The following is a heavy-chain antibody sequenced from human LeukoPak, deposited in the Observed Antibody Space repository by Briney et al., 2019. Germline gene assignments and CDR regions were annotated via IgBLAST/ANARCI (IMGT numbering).Heavy chain of an antibody. Sequence: ASVKVSCKASGYTFTSYAMHWVRQAPAQRLEWMGWINAGNGNTKYSQKFQGRVTITRDTSASTAYMELSSLRSEDTAVYYCARDQGRGYSYREYAFDIWGQGTMVTVSS. CDR3: ARDQGRGYSYREYAFDI. CDR2: INAGNGNT. J-gene: IGHJ3*02. D-gene: IGHD5-18*01. CDR1: GYTFTSYA. V-gene: IGHV1-3*01.